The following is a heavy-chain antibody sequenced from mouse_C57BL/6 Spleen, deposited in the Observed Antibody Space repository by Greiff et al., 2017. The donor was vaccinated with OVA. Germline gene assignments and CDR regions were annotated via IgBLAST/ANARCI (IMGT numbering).Heavy chain of an antibody. V-gene: IGHV5-6*01. Sequence: EVKLVESGGDLVKPGGSLKLSCAASGFTFSSYGMSWVRQTPDKRLEWVATISSGGSYTYYPDSVKGRFTISRDNAKNTLYLQMSSLKSEDTAMYYCARQSGSSYADWYFDVWGTGTTVTVSS. J-gene: IGHJ1*03. D-gene: IGHD1-1*01. CDR2: ISSGGSYT. CDR3: ARQSGSSYADWYFDV. CDR1: GFTFSSYG.